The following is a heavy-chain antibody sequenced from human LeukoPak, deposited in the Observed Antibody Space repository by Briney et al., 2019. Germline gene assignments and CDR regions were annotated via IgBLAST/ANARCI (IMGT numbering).Heavy chain of an antibody. CDR1: GFTLSHYW. V-gene: IGHV3-7*01. CDR3: VRGGSYTFDP. Sequence: PGGSLRLSCSAFGFTLSHYWMTWVRRAPGKGLEWVASIKEDGSERSYVDSVKGRFTISRDNAKNSLYLQMNSLGAEDTAVYYCVRGGSYTFDPWGQGILVTVSS. J-gene: IGHJ5*02. D-gene: IGHD1-26*01. CDR2: IKEDGSER.